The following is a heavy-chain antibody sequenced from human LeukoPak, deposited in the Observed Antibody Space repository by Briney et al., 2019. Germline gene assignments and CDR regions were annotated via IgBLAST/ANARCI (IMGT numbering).Heavy chain of an antibody. J-gene: IGHJ5*02. V-gene: IGHV4-4*02. CDR1: GGSISSSNW. CDR3: AKAFRGGLAKNPNWFDP. Sequence: PSETLSLTCAVSGGSISSSNWWSWVRQPPGKGLEWIGEIYHSGSTNYNPSLKSRVTISVDKSKNQFSLKLSSVTAADTAVYYCAKAFRGGLAKNPNWFDPWGQGTLVTVSS. D-gene: IGHD3-16*01. CDR2: IYHSGST.